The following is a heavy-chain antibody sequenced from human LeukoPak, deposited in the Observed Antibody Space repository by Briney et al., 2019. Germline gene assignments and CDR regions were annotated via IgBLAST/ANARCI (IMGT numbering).Heavy chain of an antibody. CDR1: GYTFTSYG. Sequence: GASVKVSCKASGYTFTSYGITWVRQAPGQGLEWMGWISANNANTNYAQKFQGRVTMTTDTSTSTAYMELRTLRSDDTAVYYCARGPPYVSGSPFFYWGQGTLVTVSS. CDR3: ARGPPYVSGSPFFY. V-gene: IGHV1-18*01. CDR2: ISANNANT. D-gene: IGHD3-10*01. J-gene: IGHJ4*02.